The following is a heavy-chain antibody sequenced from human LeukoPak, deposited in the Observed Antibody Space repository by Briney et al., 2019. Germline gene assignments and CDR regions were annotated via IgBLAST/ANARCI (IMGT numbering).Heavy chain of an antibody. D-gene: IGHD3-10*01. V-gene: IGHV4-39*01. J-gene: IGHJ5*02. CDR1: GGSIRSSSYY. Sequence: PSETLSLTCTVSGGSIRSSSYYWGWIRQPPGKELVWIGSVHYSGSTYYNPSLKSRVTISVDTSKNQFSLKLSSVTAADTAVYYCARHEGGSGSYLGWFDPWGQGTLVTVSS. CDR3: ARHEGGSGSYLGWFDP. CDR2: VHYSGST.